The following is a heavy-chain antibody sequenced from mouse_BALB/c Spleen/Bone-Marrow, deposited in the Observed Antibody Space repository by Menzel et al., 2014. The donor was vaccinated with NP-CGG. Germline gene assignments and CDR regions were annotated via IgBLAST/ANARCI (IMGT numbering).Heavy chain of an antibody. J-gene: IGHJ3*01. CDR1: GYTFTDYE. Sequence: VQLQESGAELVRPGASVTLSCKASGYTFTDYEMHWVKQTPVHGLEWIGAIDPETSGTAYNQKFKGKATLTADKSSSTAYMELRSLTSEDSAVYYCTRSETGPFAYWGQGTLVTVSA. CDR2: IDPETSGT. V-gene: IGHV1-15*01. CDR3: TRSETGPFAY. D-gene: IGHD4-1*01.